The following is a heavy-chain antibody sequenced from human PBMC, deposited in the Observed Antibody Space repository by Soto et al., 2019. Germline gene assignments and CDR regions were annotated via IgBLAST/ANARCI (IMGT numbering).Heavy chain of an antibody. J-gene: IGHJ6*04. CDR1: GYTFTGYY. V-gene: IGHV1-2*02. D-gene: IGHD5-12*01. CDR3: SRDGYSGDGISYYYYYGMDV. CDR2: INPNSGGT. Sequence: ASVKVSCKASGYTFTGYYMHWVRQAPGQGLEWMGWINPNSGGTNYAQKFQGRVTMTRDTSISTAYMELSRLRSDDTAVYYCSRDGYSGDGISYYYYYGMDVWGKGTTVTVS.